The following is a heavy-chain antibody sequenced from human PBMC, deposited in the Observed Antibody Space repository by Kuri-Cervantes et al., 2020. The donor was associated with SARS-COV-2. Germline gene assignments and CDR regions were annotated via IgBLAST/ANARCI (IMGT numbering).Heavy chain of an antibody. J-gene: IGHJ4*02. CDR3: AREGYYGGSGFYDY. CDR2: ITSSSSI. V-gene: IGHV3-21*05. Sequence: ETLSLTCAASGFTFSDYSMNWVRQAPGKGLEWISYITSSSSIYYAVSVKGRFTISRDNAKNSLNLQMNSLRAEDTAMYYCAREGYYGGSGFYDYWGQGTLVTVSS. CDR1: GFTFSDYS. D-gene: IGHD3-22*01.